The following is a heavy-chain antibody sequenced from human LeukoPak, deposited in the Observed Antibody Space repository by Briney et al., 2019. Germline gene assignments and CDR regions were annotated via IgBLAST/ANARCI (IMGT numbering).Heavy chain of an antibody. V-gene: IGHV4-39*01. CDR3: ASTQWRYFENWFDP. Sequence: SETLSLTCTVSGGSISSSSYYWGWIRQPPGKGLEWIGSIYYSGSTYYNPSLKSRVTISVDTSKNQFSPKLSSVTAADTAVYYCASTQWRYFENWFDPWGQGTLVTVSS. D-gene: IGHD3-9*01. J-gene: IGHJ5*02. CDR2: IYYSGST. CDR1: GGSISSSSYY.